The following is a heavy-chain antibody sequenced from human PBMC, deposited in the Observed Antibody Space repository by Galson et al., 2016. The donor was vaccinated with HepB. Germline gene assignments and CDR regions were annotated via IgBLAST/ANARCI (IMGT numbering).Heavy chain of an antibody. V-gene: IGHV4-59*08. J-gene: IGHJ4*02. CDR1: GGSVSGTY. Sequence: SETLSLTCTVSGGSVSGTYWSWIRQAPGKGPEWIGCIYRSGHSMSNPSLESRVTISIDTSQNQFSLRLRSVTAADTAVYYCARHFDVVPLGRSLDCWGQGALVTVSS. CDR2: IYRSGHS. D-gene: IGHD2-2*01. CDR3: ARHFDVVPLGRSLDC.